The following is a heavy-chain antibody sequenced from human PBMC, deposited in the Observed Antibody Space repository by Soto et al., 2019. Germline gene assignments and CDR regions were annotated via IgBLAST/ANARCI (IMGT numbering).Heavy chain of an antibody. D-gene: IGHD3-3*01. CDR3: ARLRVFGVVIIDY. V-gene: IGHV4-39*02. CDR1: GGSISSSSYY. Sequence: SETLSLTCTVAGGSISSSSYYWGWIRQPPGKGLEWIGTIYYSGGTYYNPSLKRRVTISINTSNNHFSLKLSSVTAADTAVYYCARLRVFGVVIIDYWGQGTLVTVSS. CDR2: IYYSGGT. J-gene: IGHJ4*02.